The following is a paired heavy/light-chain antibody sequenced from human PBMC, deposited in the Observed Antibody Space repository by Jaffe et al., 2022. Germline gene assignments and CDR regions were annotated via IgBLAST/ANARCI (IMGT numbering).Heavy chain of an antibody. CDR2: IRYDGSNK. J-gene: IGHJ6*03. CDR1: GFTFSSYG. V-gene: IGHV3-30*02. D-gene: IGHD6-19*01. Sequence: QVQLVESGGGVVQPGGSLRLSCAASGFTFSSYGMHWVRQAPGKGLEWVAFIRYDGSNKYYADSVKGRFTISRDNSKNTLYLQMNSLRAEDTAVYYCAKDPRPFGAVAGRSHYYYYMDVWGKGTTVTVSS. CDR3: AKDPRPFGAVAGRSHYYYYMDV.
Light chain of an antibody. Sequence: EIVMTQSPATLSVSPGERATLSCRASQSVSSNLAWYQQKPGQAPRLLIYGASTRATGIPARFSGSGSGTEFTLTISSLQSEDFAVYYCQQYNNWPPLYTFGQGTKLEIK. CDR2: GAS. V-gene: IGKV3-15*01. CDR3: QQYNNWPPLYT. J-gene: IGKJ2*01. CDR1: QSVSSN.